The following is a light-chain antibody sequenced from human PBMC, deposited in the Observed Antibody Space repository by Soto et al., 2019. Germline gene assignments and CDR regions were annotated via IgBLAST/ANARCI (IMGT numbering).Light chain of an antibody. CDR3: SSYAGSNNLRM. Sequence: QSALTQPPSASGSPGQSVTISCAGTSSDVGGYDYVSWYQKHPGKAPKLIIYEVNKRPSGVPDRFSGSKSANTASLTVSGLQAEDEADYYCSSYAGSNNLRMFGGGTKLTVL. V-gene: IGLV2-8*01. CDR1: SSDVGGYDY. CDR2: EVN. J-gene: IGLJ3*02.